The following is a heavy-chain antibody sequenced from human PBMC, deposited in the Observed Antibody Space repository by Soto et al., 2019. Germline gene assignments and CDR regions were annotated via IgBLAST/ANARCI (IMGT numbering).Heavy chain of an antibody. V-gene: IGHV3-33*01. CDR3: ARDGIGGTVFRGFCDY. Sequence: QKYLVESGGGVVECGGSVRLSCGAWGYIFSGCGILGVREARGRGREGGAVIWCDGRNKYYADSVKGRFTISRDNSKNMLYLQMDSLRAEDTAVYYCARDGIGGTVFRGFCDYWGQGTLVTVSS. CDR2: IWCDGRNK. D-gene: IGHD1-7*01. CDR1: GYIFSGCG. J-gene: IGHJ4*02.